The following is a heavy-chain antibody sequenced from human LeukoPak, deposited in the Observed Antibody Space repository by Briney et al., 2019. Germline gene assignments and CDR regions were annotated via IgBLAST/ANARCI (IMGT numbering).Heavy chain of an antibody. CDR3: AKLSHGSGYSSNYFDY. Sequence: PGGSLRLSCAASGFTFSSYAMSWVRQAPGKGLEWVSAISGSGGSTYYADSVKGRFTISRDNSKNTLYLQMNSLRAEDTAVYYCAKLSHGSGYSSNYFDYWGQGTLVTVSS. CDR1: GFTFSSYA. D-gene: IGHD3-10*01. CDR2: ISGSGGST. J-gene: IGHJ4*02. V-gene: IGHV3-23*01.